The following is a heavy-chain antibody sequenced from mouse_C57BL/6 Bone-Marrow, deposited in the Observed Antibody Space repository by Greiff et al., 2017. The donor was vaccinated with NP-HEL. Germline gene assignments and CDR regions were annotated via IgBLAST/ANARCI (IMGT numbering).Heavy chain of an antibody. D-gene: IGHD1-1*01. CDR2: IYPRSGNT. Sequence: VQLKESGAELARPGASVKLSCKASGYTFTSYGISWVKQRTGQGLEWIGEIYPRSGNTYYNEKFKGKATLTADKSSSTAYMELRSLTSEDSAVYFCASHYYGSSPYAMDYWGQGTSVTVSS. V-gene: IGHV1-81*01. CDR1: GYTFTSYG. J-gene: IGHJ4*01. CDR3: ASHYYGSSPYAMDY.